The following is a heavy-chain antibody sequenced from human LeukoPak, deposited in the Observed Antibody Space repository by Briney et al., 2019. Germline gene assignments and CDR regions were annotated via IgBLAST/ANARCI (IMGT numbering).Heavy chain of an antibody. V-gene: IGHV3-7*01. J-gene: IGHJ6*03. CDR1: GFTFSSYW. CDR3: ARRHCSGGSCYSKNYFYYYYMDV. CDR2: IKQDGSEK. Sequence: GGSLRLSCAASGFTFSSYWMSWVRQAPGKGLEWVANIKQDGSEKYYVDSVKGRFTISRDNAKNSVYLQMNSLGVEDTAVYYCARRHCSGGSCYSKNYFYYYYMDVWGKGTTVTVSS. D-gene: IGHD2-15*01.